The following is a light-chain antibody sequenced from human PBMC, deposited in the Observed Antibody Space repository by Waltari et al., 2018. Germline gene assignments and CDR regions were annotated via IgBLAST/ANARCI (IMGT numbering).Light chain of an antibody. Sequence: EVVLTQSPGTPSLSPGERATLSCRASQSVSRYLAWYQQRPGQAPRFLIYAADTRATGVPDRFSGSGFGTVYSLTISRLEPEDFAVYYCQNHERLPATFGQGTKVEIE. CDR3: QNHERLPAT. CDR2: AAD. J-gene: IGKJ1*01. CDR1: QSVSRY. V-gene: IGKV3-20*01.